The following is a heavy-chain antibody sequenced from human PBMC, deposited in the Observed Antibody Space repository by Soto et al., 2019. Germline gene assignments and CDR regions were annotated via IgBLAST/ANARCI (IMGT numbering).Heavy chain of an antibody. CDR3: AKDMRGGSSSSRYYYGLDV. Sequence: PGGSLRLSCAASGFTFSSFAMSWVRQAPGKGLEWVSAISGSGGSTYHADSVKGRFTISRDNAKNSLYLQMNSLRGEDTALYYCAKDMRGGSSSSRYYYGLDVWGQGTTVTVLL. J-gene: IGHJ6*02. CDR2: ISGSGGST. CDR1: GFTFSSFA. V-gene: IGHV3-23*01. D-gene: IGHD6-13*01.